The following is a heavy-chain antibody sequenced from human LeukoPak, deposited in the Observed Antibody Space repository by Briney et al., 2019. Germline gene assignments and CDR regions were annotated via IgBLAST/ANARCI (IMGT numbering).Heavy chain of an antibody. CDR3: AKGPHYYYDTSGHDY. Sequence: GGSLRLSCAASGFTFDDYAMHWVRQAPGKGLEWVSGISWNSGSIGYADSVKGRFTISRDNAKNSLYLQMNSLRAEDTALYYCAKGPHYYYDTSGHDYWGQGTLVTVSS. D-gene: IGHD3-22*01. V-gene: IGHV3-9*01. CDR2: ISWNSGSI. CDR1: GFTFDDYA. J-gene: IGHJ4*02.